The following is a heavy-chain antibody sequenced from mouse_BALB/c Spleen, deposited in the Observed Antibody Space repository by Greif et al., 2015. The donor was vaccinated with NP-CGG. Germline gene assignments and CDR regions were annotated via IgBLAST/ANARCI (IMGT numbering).Heavy chain of an antibody. J-gene: IGHJ4*01. CDR3: ARAGGTTAHYYAMDY. CDR2: ISTYYGDA. D-gene: IGHD1-2*01. CDR1: GYTFTDYA. V-gene: IGHV1S137*01. Sequence: VKLMESGAELVRPGVSVKISCKGSGYTFTDYAMHWVKQSHAKSLEWIGVISTYYGDASYNQKFKGKATMTVDKSSSTAYMELARLTSEDSAIYYCARAGGTTAHYYAMDYWGQGTSVTVSS.